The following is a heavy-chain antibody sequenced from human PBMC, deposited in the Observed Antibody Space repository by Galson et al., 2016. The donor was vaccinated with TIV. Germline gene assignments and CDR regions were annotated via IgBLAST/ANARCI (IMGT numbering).Heavy chain of an antibody. V-gene: IGHV2-5*02. CDR2: IYWDDDK. CDR3: AHRRSVASAVLDAFDI. CDR1: GFSLSTSGVA. Sequence: PALVKPTQTLTLTCTFSGFSLSTSGVAVGWIRQPPGKALEWLALIYWDDDKRYRPSPTSRLTITKDTPKNQVLLTVTNLDPEDTATYYCAHRRSVASAVLDAFDIWGPGTVVTVSS. J-gene: IGHJ3*02. D-gene: IGHD2-2*01.